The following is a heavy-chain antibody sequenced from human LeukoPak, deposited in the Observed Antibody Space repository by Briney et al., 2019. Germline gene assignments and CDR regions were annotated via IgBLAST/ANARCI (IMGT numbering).Heavy chain of an antibody. CDR1: GGSISSSSYY. D-gene: IGHD3-22*01. V-gene: IGHV4-39*07. CDR3: AREVTYYYDSSGYHDY. CDR2: IYYSGST. Sequence: SETLSLTCTVSGGSISSSSYYWGWIRQPPGKGLEWIGSIYYSGSTYYNPSLKSRVTISVGTSKNQFSLKLTSVTAADTAVYYCAREVTYYYDSSGYHDYWGQGTLVTVSS. J-gene: IGHJ4*02.